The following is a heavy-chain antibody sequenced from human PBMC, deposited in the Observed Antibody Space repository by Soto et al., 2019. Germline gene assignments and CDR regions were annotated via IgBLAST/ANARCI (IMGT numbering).Heavy chain of an antibody. Sequence: EVQLVESGGGLVKPGGSLRLSCAASGFTFSNAWMSWVRQAPGKGLEWVGRIKSKTDGGTTDYAAPVKGRFTISRDDSKNTLYLQMNSLKTEDTAVYYCTIGGYYDSSGGAFDIWGQGTMVTVSS. CDR1: GFTFSNAW. V-gene: IGHV3-15*01. D-gene: IGHD3-22*01. J-gene: IGHJ3*02. CDR3: TIGGYYDSSGGAFDI. CDR2: IKSKTDGGTT.